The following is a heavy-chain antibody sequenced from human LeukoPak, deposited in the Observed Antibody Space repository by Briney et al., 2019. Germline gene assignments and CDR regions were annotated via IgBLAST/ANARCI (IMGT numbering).Heavy chain of an antibody. D-gene: IGHD3-22*01. CDR2: IYYSGST. CDR3: ARFDSSAGTVDY. Sequence: SETLSLTCTVSDGSISSYYWSWIRQPPGKGLEWIGYIYYSGSTNYNPSLKSRVTISVDTSKNQSSLKLSSVTAADTAVYYCARFDSSAGTVDYWGQGTLVTVSS. CDR1: DGSISSYY. J-gene: IGHJ4*02. V-gene: IGHV4-59*01.